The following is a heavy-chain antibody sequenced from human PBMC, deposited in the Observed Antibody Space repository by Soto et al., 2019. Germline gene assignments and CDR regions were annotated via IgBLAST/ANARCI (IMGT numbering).Heavy chain of an antibody. D-gene: IGHD3-10*01. CDR1: GFTFSSYA. CDR3: AKDPFERFGEFSILYFDY. V-gene: IGHV3-23*01. CDR2: ISGSGGST. Sequence: HPGGSLRLSCAASGFTFSSYAMSWVRQAPGKGLEWVSAISGSGGSTYYADSVKGRFTISRDNSKNTLYLQMNSLRAEDTAVYYCAKDPFERFGEFSILYFDYWGQGTLVTVSS. J-gene: IGHJ4*02.